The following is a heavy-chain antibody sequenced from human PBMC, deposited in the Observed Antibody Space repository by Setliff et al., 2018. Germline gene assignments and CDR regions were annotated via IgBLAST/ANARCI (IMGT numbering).Heavy chain of an antibody. CDR1: GFTFDDYA. CDR2: ISWNSGSI. V-gene: IGHV3-9*01. Sequence: GGSMRLSCAASGFTFDDYAMHWVRQAPGKGLEWVSGISWNSGSIGYADSVKGRFTISRDNAKNSLYLQMNSLRAEDTALYYCAKINGPGAFDIWGQGTMVTVSS. D-gene: IGHD2-2*01. J-gene: IGHJ3*02. CDR3: AKINGPGAFDI.